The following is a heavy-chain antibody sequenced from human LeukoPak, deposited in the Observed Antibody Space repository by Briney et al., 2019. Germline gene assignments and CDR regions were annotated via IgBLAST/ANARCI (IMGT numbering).Heavy chain of an antibody. V-gene: IGHV3-7*01. CDR2: IKQDGSEK. J-gene: IGHJ3*02. Sequence: GGSLRLSCAASGFSLSAYWMTWVRQAPGKGLEWVANIKQDGSEKYYVDSVKGRFTISRDNAKNSLYLQMNSLRAEDTAVYYCARAMNCSSTSCYRGAFDIWGQGTMVTVSS. CDR1: GFSLSAYW. D-gene: IGHD2-2*02. CDR3: ARAMNCSSTSCYRGAFDI.